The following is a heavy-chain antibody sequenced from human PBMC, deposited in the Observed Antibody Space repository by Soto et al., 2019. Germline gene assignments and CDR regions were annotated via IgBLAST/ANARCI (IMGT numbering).Heavy chain of an antibody. CDR1: GYTFTSYG. Sequence: QVQLVQSGAEVKKPGASVKVSCKASGYTFTSYGISWVRQAPGQGLEWMGWISAYNGNTNNAQKIQGRVTMTTYTSTSKAYMALRSLRSDDTAVYYCARELRAVAGVFDFWVQGTLVTVSS. CDR3: ARELRAVAGVFDF. D-gene: IGHD6-19*01. J-gene: IGHJ4*02. V-gene: IGHV1-18*01. CDR2: ISAYNGNT.